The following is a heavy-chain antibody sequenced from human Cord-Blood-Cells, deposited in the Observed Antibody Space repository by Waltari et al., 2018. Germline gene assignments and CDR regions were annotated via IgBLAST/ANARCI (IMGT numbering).Heavy chain of an antibody. J-gene: IGHJ1*01. CDR3: ARGSSWYEGYFQH. CDR2: INPNRGGT. Sequence: QVQLVQSGAEVKTPGASVKVFCTASGYTFPGHYMHCVGQAPGQGLEWMGWINPNRGGTNYAQKFQGWVTMTRDTSISTAYMELSRLRSDDTAVYYCARGSSWYEGYFQHWGQGTLVTVSS. D-gene: IGHD6-13*01. V-gene: IGHV1-2*04. CDR1: GYTFPGHY.